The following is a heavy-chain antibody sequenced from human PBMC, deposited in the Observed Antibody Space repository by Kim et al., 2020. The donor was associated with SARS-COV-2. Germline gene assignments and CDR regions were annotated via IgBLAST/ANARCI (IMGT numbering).Heavy chain of an antibody. D-gene: IGHD6-13*01. V-gene: IGHV4-34*01. CDR3: ASPGYSTQTNWFDP. Sequence: PSLNSRVPISVDTSKNQFSLKLSSVTAADTAVYYCASPGYSTQTNWFDPWGQGTLVTVSS. J-gene: IGHJ5*02.